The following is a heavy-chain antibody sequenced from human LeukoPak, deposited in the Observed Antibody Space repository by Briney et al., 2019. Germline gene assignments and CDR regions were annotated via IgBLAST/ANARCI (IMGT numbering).Heavy chain of an antibody. CDR2: VYWHDDK. Sequence: MESGPALVKPTQTLTLTCTFSGFSLHTRGGGVGWIRQPPGKALEWLSLVYWHDDKRYNSSLKSRLTITKDTSKNQVVLTLANMDPVDTATYFCARLYHHNSGYPCDSWGQGTLVTVSS. V-gene: IGHV2-5*01. D-gene: IGHD4-23*01. CDR1: GFSLHTRGGG. CDR3: ARLYHHNSGYPCDS. J-gene: IGHJ4*02.